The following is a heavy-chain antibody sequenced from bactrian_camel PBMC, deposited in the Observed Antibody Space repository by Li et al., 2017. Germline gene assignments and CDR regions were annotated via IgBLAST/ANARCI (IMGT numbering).Heavy chain of an antibody. Sequence: DVQLVESGGGSVQTGGSLRLSCAASGFTFSSYATSWVRQAPGKGLEWVSVINSVGGSTYYADSVKGRFTISSDSAKNTLYLQMDSLNPEDTGMYYCAAGRLRNGYCYSLLNRMAYNNWGQGTQVTVS. D-gene: IGHD2*01. CDR2: INSVGGST. CDR3: AAGRLRNGYCYSLLNRMAYNN. CDR1: GFTFSSYA. V-gene: IGHV3S31*01. J-gene: IGHJ4*01.